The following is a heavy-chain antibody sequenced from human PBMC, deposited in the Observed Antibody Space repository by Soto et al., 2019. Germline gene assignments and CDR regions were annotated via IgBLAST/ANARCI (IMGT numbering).Heavy chain of an antibody. Sequence: QVQLVESGGGVVQPGTSLRLSCAASGFPFNNYAMHWVRQRPGKGLDWVAVISYDGSNSYYSDSVKGRFTVSRDRSMNTLSLQMNSLRVEDTAVYYCAKGILSATFAPYAMDVWVQGTTVTVSS. J-gene: IGHJ6*02. V-gene: IGHV3-30*18. D-gene: IGHD3-16*01. CDR3: AKGILSATFAPYAMDV. CDR1: GFPFNNYA. CDR2: ISYDGSNS.